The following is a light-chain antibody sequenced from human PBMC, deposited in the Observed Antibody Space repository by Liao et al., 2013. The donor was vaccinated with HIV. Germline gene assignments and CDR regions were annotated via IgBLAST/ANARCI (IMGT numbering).Light chain of an antibody. J-gene: IGLJ2*01. V-gene: IGLV3-21*04. CDR1: NIESKS. CDR3: QVWDTTGDPHVV. Sequence: SYVLTQPPSVSVAPGKTAKITCGGSNIESKSVHWYQQKPGQAPVLVISYDSGRASGIPERFSGSKSGNTATLTISRVEAGDEADYFCQVWDTTGDPHVVIGGGTKLTVL. CDR2: YDS.